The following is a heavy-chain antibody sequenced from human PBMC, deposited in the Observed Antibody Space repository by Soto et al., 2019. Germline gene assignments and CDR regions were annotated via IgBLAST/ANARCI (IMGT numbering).Heavy chain of an antibody. Sequence: SVKVSCKASGGTFSSYAISWVRQAPGQGVEWMGGIIPIFGTANYARKLQGRVTITADESTCTAYMELSSLRSGDTAVYYCGRGESTRVRERYYYGMDVCGQGTTVTVTS. CDR3: GRGESTRVRERYYYGMDV. CDR1: GGTFSSYA. CDR2: IIPIFGTA. V-gene: IGHV1-69*13. J-gene: IGHJ6*02. D-gene: IGHD3-10*01.